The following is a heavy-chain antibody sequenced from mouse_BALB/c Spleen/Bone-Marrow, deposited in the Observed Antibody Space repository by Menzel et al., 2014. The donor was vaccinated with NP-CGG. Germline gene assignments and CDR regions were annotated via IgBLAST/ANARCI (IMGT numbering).Heavy chain of an antibody. CDR2: INPDSSTI. CDR1: GFDFSGYW. Sequence: EVKLVESGGGLVQPGGSLKLSCAASGFDFSGYWMSWDRQAPGKGLEWIGEINPDSSTINYTPSLKDKFIISRDNAKNTLYLQMSKVRSEDTALYYCARLNYYGSLFVWGAGTTVTVSS. J-gene: IGHJ1*01. D-gene: IGHD1-1*01. V-gene: IGHV4-1*02. CDR3: ARLNYYGSLFV.